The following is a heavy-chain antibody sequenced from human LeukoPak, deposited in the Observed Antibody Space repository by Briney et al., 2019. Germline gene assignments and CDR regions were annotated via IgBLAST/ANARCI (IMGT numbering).Heavy chain of an antibody. D-gene: IGHD3-10*01. V-gene: IGHV4-30-4*01. CDR3: ARDAGWFGDPHPPFDY. Sequence: SQTLSLTCTVSGGSISSGDYYWSWIRQPPGKGLEWIGYIYYSGSTYYNPSLKSRVTISVDTSKNQFSLKLSSVTAADTAVYYCARDAGWFGDPHPPFDYWGQGTLVTVSS. CDR2: IYYSGST. CDR1: GGSISSGDYY. J-gene: IGHJ4*02.